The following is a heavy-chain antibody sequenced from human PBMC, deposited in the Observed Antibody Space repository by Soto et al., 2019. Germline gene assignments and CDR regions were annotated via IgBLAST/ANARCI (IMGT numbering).Heavy chain of an antibody. J-gene: IGHJ5*02. CDR3: ARDLDYYDSSGYYLSDP. Sequence: SETLSLTCTVSGGSISSYYWSWIRQPAGKGLEWIGRIYTSGSTNYNPSLKSRVTMSVDTSKNQFSLKLSSVTAADTAVYYCARDLDYYDSSGYYLSDPWGQGTLVTVSS. D-gene: IGHD3-22*01. CDR2: IYTSGST. V-gene: IGHV4-4*07. CDR1: GGSISSYY.